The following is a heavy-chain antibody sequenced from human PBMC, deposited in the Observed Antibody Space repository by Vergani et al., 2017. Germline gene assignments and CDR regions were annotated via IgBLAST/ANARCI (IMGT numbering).Heavy chain of an antibody. J-gene: IGHJ5*02. V-gene: IGHV4-38-2*02. CDR3: ARESGGCVWGRYEAWFDA. Sequence: QVQLQESGPGLVKPSETLSLTCTVSGYSISSGYYWGWIRQPPGKGLEWIGSIYHSGSTYYNPSLKSRVTISADTSKNQFSLKMSSVTAADTAVYYCARESGGCVWGRYEAWFDAWGQGTLVTVSS. CDR2: IYHSGST. CDR1: GYSISSGYY. D-gene: IGHD3-16*01.